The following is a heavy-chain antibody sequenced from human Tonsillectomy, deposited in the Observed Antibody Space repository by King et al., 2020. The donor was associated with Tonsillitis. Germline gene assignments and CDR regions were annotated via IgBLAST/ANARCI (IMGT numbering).Heavy chain of an antibody. CDR2: IWYDGSNT. V-gene: IGHV3-33*01. Sequence: VQLVESGGGVVQPGRSLRLSCAASGFTLSRYGIHWVRQAPGKGLEWVAIIWYDGSNTYYADSVKGRFSISRDNSKDTLYLQMNSLRAEDTAIYYCARDPSLTPWSYSYYYYMDVWGKGTTVTVSS. J-gene: IGHJ6*03. D-gene: IGHD4-23*01. CDR3: ARDPSLTPWSYSYYYYMDV. CDR1: GFTLSRYG.